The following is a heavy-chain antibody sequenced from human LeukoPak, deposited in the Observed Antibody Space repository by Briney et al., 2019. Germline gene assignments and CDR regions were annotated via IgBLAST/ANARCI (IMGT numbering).Heavy chain of an antibody. CDR2: IYYTGST. CDR3: ARVDSINWYDSRGYFDY. D-gene: IGHD6-13*01. J-gene: IGHJ4*02. V-gene: IGHV4-59*01. Sequence: SSEALSLTCTVSGGSIDTYYWSWIRQPPGKGLEWIGYIYYTGSTNYNPSLKSRVTLSVDTSKNQFSLNLSSVTAADTAVYYCARVDSINWYDSRGYFDYWGQGTLVTVSS. CDR1: GGSIDTYY.